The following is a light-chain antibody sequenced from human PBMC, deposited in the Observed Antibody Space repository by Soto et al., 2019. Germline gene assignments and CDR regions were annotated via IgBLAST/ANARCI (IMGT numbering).Light chain of an antibody. J-gene: IGLJ2*01. CDR3: QVWHSGVDWV. CDR2: DDN. CDR1: NIGSYS. V-gene: IGLV3-21*02. Sequence: SYELTQPPSVSVAPGQTARIACGGNNIGSYSVHWYQQKPGQAPVLVVSDDNNRPSGIPERFSGSDSGNTATLTISRVEAGDEADYYCQVWHSGVDWVFGGGTKLTVL.